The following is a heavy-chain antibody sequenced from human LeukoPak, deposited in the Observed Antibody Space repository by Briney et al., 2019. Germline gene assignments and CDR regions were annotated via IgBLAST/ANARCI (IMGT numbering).Heavy chain of an antibody. J-gene: IGHJ6*03. D-gene: IGHD3-9*01. CDR3: ARVDYDILTGYYAHYYYYYMDV. CDR2: ISTSRNYI. Sequence: GGSLRLSCVVSGFTFSSYHMNWVRQAPGKGLEWVSSISTSRNYIYYADSVTGRFTISRDNAKNSLYLQMNSLRAEDTAVYYCARVDYDILTGYYAHYYYYYMDVWGKGTTVTISS. V-gene: IGHV3-21*01. CDR1: GFTFSSYH.